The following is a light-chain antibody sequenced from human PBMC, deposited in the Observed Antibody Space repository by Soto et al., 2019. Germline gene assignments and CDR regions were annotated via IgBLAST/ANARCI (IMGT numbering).Light chain of an antibody. J-gene: IGLJ2*01. CDR2: QVT. V-gene: IGLV2-14*01. Sequence: QSALTQPASVSGSPGQSITISCTGTSSDLAIYNYVSWYQQQPGKAPKLMIYQVTNRPSGVSNRFSGSRSGNTASLTISGLQAEDEADYYCSSYTSSDTLVFGAGTKLTVL. CDR1: SSDLAIYNY. CDR3: SSYTSSDTLV.